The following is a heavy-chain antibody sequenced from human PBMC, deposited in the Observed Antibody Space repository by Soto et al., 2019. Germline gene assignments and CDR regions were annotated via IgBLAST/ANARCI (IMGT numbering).Heavy chain of an antibody. CDR1: GGTFSSYA. J-gene: IGHJ4*02. CDR3: ARRFTDSSGYYYFDY. CDR2: IIPIFGTA. V-gene: IGHV1-69*01. D-gene: IGHD3-22*01. Sequence: QVQLVQSGAEVTKPGSSVTVSCKASGGTFSSYAISWVRQAPGQGLEWMGGIIPIFGTANYAQKFQGRVTITADESTSTAYMELSSLRSEDTAVYYCARRFTDSSGYYYFDYWGQGTLVTVSS.